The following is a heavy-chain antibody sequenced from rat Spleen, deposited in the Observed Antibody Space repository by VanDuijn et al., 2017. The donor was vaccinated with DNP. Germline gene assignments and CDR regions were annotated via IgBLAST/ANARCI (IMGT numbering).Heavy chain of an antibody. J-gene: IGHJ4*01. CDR3: TIESWGYVMDA. Sequence: QVQLKESGPGLVQPSETLSLTCTVSGFSLTSYSISWVRQPSGKGPEWMGRMWYDGDTAFNSALKSRLSITRDTSKNQVFLKMNSLQTDDTAIYYCTIESWGYVMDAWGQGASVTVSS. CDR1: GFSLTSYS. V-gene: IGHV2-63*01. D-gene: IGHD5-1*01. CDR2: MWYDGDT.